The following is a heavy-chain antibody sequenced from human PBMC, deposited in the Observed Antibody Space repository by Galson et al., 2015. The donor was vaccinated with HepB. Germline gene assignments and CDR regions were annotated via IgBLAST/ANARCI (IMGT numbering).Heavy chain of an antibody. J-gene: IGHJ4*02. D-gene: IGHD5-18*01. CDR1: GFSVSGDY. Sequence: SLRLSCAASGFSVSGDYMSWVRQAPGKGLEWVSVIYSGGNRYYADSVKGRFTISRDNSKNTLYLQMNSLRVEDTAVYYCARARRFGYSNGYHFDYWGQGTLVTVSS. V-gene: IGHV3-53*01. CDR2: IYSGGNR. CDR3: ARARRFGYSNGYHFDY.